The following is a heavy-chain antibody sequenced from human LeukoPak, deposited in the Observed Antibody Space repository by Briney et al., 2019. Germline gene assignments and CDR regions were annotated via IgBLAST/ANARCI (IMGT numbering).Heavy chain of an antibody. Sequence: GRSLRLSCAASGFTFSSYSMHWIRQAPGKGLEWLTLISYHGSNQEYTDSVKGRFTISRGNSKNTLFLQMNSLKTEDTAMYFCARSPERLGQGYLDSWGQGTLVTVSS. CDR2: ISYHGSNQ. D-gene: IGHD3/OR15-3a*01. J-gene: IGHJ4*02. CDR3: ARSPERLGQGYLDS. CDR1: GFTFSSYS. V-gene: IGHV3-30*04.